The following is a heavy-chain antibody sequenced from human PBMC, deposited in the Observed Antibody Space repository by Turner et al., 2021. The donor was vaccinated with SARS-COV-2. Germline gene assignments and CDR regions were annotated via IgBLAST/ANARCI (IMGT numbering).Heavy chain of an antibody. CDR2: IYTSGIT. CDR1: GGSISSDY. Sequence: QVQLQESGPGMVKPSETLSLTCTVSGGSISSDYWSWIRQPAGKGLEWIGRIYTSGITNYNPSLKSRVTMSVDTSKNQFSLKLSSVTAADTAVYYCARDRVQLGPVGMDVWGQGTTVTVSS. D-gene: IGHD6-6*01. J-gene: IGHJ6*02. V-gene: IGHV4-4*07. CDR3: ARDRVQLGPVGMDV.